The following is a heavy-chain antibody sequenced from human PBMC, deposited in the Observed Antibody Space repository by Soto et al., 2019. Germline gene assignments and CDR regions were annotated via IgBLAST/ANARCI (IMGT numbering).Heavy chain of an antibody. CDR2: ISYDGSNK. CDR3: AKDRWIQLWSFDY. Sequence: QVQLVESGGGVVQPGRSLRLSCAASGFSFSSYGMHWVRQAPGKGLEWVAVISYDGSNKYYADSVKGRFTISRDNSKNTLYLQVNSLRAEDTAVYYCAKDRWIQLWSFDYWGQGTLVTVSS. CDR1: GFSFSSYG. V-gene: IGHV3-30*18. D-gene: IGHD5-18*01. J-gene: IGHJ4*02.